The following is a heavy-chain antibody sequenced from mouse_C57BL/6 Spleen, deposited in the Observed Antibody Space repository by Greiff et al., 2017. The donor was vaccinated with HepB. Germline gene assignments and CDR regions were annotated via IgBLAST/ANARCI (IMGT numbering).Heavy chain of an antibody. Sequence: VQLQQPGPELVKPGASVKIPCKASGYTFTDYNMDWVKQSHGKSLEWIGDINPNNGGTNYNQKFKGKATLTVDKSSSTAYMELRSLTSEDAAVYYCEGKGVTTGYWYFDVWGTGTTVTVSS. D-gene: IGHD1-1*01. CDR3: EGKGVTTGYWYFDV. J-gene: IGHJ1*03. V-gene: IGHV1-18*01. CDR2: INPNNGGT. CDR1: GYTFTDYN.